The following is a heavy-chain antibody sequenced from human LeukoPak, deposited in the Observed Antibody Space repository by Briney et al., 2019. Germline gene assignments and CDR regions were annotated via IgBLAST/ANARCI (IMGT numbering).Heavy chain of an antibody. V-gene: IGHV4-31*03. CDR1: GGSISSGGYY. CDR2: IYYSGST. D-gene: IGHD2-15*01. CDR3: ARVGCSGGSCYSHPKRYFDY. Sequence: SETLSLTCTVSGGSISSGGYYWSWIRQRPGKGLEWIGYIYYSGSTYYNPSLKSRVTISVDTSKNQFSLKLSSVTAADTAVYYCARVGCSGGSCYSHPKRYFDYWGQGTLVTVSS. J-gene: IGHJ4*02.